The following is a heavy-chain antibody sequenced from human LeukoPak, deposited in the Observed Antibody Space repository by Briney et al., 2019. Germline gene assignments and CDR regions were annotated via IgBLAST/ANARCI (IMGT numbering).Heavy chain of an antibody. CDR1: GGSISSYY. CDR3: ARGGTVPNGMDV. Sequence: PSETLSLTCTVSGGSISSYYWSWIRQPSGKGLEWIGYIYYSGSTSYNPSLKSRVTISVDMSKNQFSLNLSSVTAADTAVYYCARGGTVPNGMDVWGQGTTVTVSS. CDR2: IYYSGST. V-gene: IGHV4-59*01. D-gene: IGHD1-26*01. J-gene: IGHJ6*02.